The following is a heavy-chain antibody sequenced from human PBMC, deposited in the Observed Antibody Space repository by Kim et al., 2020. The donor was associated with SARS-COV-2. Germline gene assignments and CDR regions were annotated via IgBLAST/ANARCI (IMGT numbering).Heavy chain of an antibody. D-gene: IGHD1-1*01. CDR3: ARGADGTTGYYYYYGMDV. V-gene: IGHV3-48*03. J-gene: IGHJ6*02. Sequence: GRFTISRDNAKNSLYLQMNSLRAEDTAVYYCARGADGTTGYYYYYGMDVWGQGTTVTVSS.